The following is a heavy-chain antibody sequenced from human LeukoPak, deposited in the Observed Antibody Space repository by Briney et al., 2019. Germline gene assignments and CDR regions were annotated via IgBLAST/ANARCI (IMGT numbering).Heavy chain of an antibody. J-gene: IGHJ4*02. CDR2: INHSGTT. CDR1: GGSFSGYY. V-gene: IGHV4-34*01. CDR3: ARRGLANYFDY. Sequence: SETLSLTCVVYGGSFSGYYWSWIRQPPGKGLEWIGEINHSGTTNYNPSLKSRVTISVDTSKNQFSLKLTSVTAADTAVYYCARRGLANYFDYWGQGTLVPVSS. D-gene: IGHD3/OR15-3a*01.